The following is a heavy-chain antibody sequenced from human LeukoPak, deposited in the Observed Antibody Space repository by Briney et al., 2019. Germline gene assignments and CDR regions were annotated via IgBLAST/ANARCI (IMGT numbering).Heavy chain of an antibody. CDR1: GFTFSSYA. V-gene: IGHV3-23*01. D-gene: IGHD5-12*01. Sequence: GGSLRPSCAASGFTFSSYAMSWVRQAPGKGLEWVSAISGSGGSTYYADSVKGRFTISRDNSKNTLYLQMNSLRAEDTAVYYCAKAGIVATIILDYWGQGTLVTVSS. CDR3: AKAGIVATIILDY. CDR2: ISGSGGST. J-gene: IGHJ4*02.